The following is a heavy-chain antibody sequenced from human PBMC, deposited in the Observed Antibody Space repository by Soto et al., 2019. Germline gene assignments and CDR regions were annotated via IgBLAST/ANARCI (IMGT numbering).Heavy chain of an antibody. CDR1: GGSISSYY. Sequence: SETLSLTCTVSGGSISSYYWSWIRQPPGKGLEWIGYIYYSGSTNYNPSLKSRVTISVDTSKNQFSLKLSSVTAADTAVYYCARTSYSSGWYGNDYWGQGTLVTVSS. V-gene: IGHV4-59*01. J-gene: IGHJ4*02. CDR2: IYYSGST. D-gene: IGHD6-19*01. CDR3: ARTSYSSGWYGNDY.